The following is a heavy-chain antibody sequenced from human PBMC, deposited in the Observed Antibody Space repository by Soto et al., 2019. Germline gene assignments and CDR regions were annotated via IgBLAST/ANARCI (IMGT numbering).Heavy chain of an antibody. D-gene: IGHD5-18*01. CDR2: INPSGGST. V-gene: IGHV1-46*03. J-gene: IGHJ5*02. Sequence: ASVKVSCKASGYTFTSYYMHWVRQAPGQGLEWMGIINPSGGSTSYAQKFQGRVTMTRDTSTSTVYMELSSLRSEDTAVYYCAREATGYSYGYNWFDPWGQGTRVTVAS. CDR3: AREATGYSYGYNWFDP. CDR1: GYTFTSYY.